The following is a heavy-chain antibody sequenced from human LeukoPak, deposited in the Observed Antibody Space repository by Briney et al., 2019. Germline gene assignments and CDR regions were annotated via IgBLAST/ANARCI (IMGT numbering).Heavy chain of an antibody. Sequence: KXXCKASGGTXXXXXXXGVXQXPGQXXEXXGXIIPIFGTATYAQKFQGRVTITAHESTSTAYMELSSLRSEDTAVYYCAATAAAGTATLNYWGQGTLVTVSS. D-gene: IGHD6-13*01. CDR3: AATAAAGTATLNY. J-gene: IGHJ4*02. CDR1: GGTXXXXX. V-gene: IGHV1-69*01. CDR2: IIPIFGTA.